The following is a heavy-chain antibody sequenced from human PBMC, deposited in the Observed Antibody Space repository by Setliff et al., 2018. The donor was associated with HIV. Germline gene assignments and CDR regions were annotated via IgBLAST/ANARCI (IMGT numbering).Heavy chain of an antibody. D-gene: IGHD2-15*01. J-gene: IGHJ3*02. Sequence: ASVKVSCKASGYSFTNCGISWVRQAPGQGLEWMGWISSYNDNTNYALNLQGRVTMTTDTSTSTAYMELRSLRSDDTAVYYGARDDVGYCSGGSCYHLFDTFDIWGQGTVVTVSS. CDR3: ARDDVGYCSGGSCYHLFDTFDI. V-gene: IGHV1-18*01. CDR1: GYSFTNCG. CDR2: ISSYNDNT.